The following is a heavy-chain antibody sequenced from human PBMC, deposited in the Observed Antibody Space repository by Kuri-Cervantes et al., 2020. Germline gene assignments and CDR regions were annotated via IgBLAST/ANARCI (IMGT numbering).Heavy chain of an antibody. Sequence: GGSLRLSCAASGFTFSSYAMSWVRQAPGKGLVWVSAIRGSGGSTYYADSVKGRFTISRDNSKNTLYLQMNSLRAENTAVYYCAKAGYYYDSSGYYYYWGQGTLVTVSS. CDR1: GFTFSSYA. V-gene: IGHV3-23*01. CDR2: IRGSGGST. CDR3: AKAGYYYDSSGYYYY. J-gene: IGHJ4*02. D-gene: IGHD3-22*01.